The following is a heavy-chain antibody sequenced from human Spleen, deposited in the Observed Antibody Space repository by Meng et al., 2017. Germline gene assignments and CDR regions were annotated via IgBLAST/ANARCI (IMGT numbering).Heavy chain of an antibody. CDR1: GYTFTNYG. D-gene: IGHD2-2*01. V-gene: IGHV1-69*13. J-gene: IGHJ4*02. CDR3: ARKAGNCISTTCYSLDY. CDR2: INAVFGTT. Sequence: SVKVSCKASGYTFTNYGVGWVRQAPGQGLEWMGGINAVFGTTNYAQKFQDRVTITSDESTSTVYMELTRLTSEDTAVYFCARKAGNCISTTCYSLDYWGQGTLVTVSS.